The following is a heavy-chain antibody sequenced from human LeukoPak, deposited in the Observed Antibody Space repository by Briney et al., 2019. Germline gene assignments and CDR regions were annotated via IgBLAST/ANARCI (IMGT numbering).Heavy chain of an antibody. CDR2: INHSGST. Sequence: PSETLSLTCAVYAVSFSGYYWSWIRQPPGKGLEWIGEINHSGSTNYNPSLKSRVTISVDTSKNQFSLKLSSVTAADTAVYYCARSMVRGPPIDPWGQGTLVTVSS. CDR3: ARSMVRGPPIDP. D-gene: IGHD3-10*01. CDR1: AVSFSGYY. J-gene: IGHJ5*02. V-gene: IGHV4-34*01.